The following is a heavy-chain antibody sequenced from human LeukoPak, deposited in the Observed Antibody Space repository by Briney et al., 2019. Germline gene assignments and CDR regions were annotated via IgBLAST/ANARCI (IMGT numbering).Heavy chain of an antibody. Sequence: PTETLSLTCPAYGGSFRGYYWSGLRPPPGKGLEWIGEINHSGSTNYNPSLKSRVTISVDTSKNQFFLKLSSVTAADTAVYYCARGLGVGADGRDAAKYWGQGTLVTVSS. J-gene: IGHJ4*02. V-gene: IGHV4-34*01. CDR2: INHSGST. CDR1: GGSFRGYY. CDR3: ARGLGVGADGRDAAKY. D-gene: IGHD1-26*01.